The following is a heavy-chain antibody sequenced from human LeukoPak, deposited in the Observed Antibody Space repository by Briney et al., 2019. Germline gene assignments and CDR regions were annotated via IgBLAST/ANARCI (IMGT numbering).Heavy chain of an antibody. CDR3: AKTYVSSGYSY. D-gene: IGHD3-22*01. J-gene: IGHJ4*02. V-gene: IGHV3-23*01. CDR1: GFTFSNYA. CDR2: ISGDGYST. Sequence: GGSLRLSCAASGFTFSNYAMSWVRQTPGKGLDWVSAISGDGYSTFYADSVKGRFTISRDNSKNTLFLQMNNLRAEDTAVYYCAKTYVSSGYSYWGQGTLVTVSS.